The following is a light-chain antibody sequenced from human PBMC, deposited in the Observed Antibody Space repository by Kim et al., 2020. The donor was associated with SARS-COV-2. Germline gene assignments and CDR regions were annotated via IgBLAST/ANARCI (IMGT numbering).Light chain of an antibody. V-gene: IGLV2-14*03. CDR1: RGGVGGYKY. J-gene: IGLJ2*01. Sequence: GQSITSSCTGTRGGVGGYKYVSWYRQQPGTAPKLMIYDVDNRPSGVYDRFSGSKSGNTASLTISGLQAEDEGDYYCSSYTRTDTVVFGGGTQLTVL. CDR2: DVD. CDR3: SSYTRTDTVV.